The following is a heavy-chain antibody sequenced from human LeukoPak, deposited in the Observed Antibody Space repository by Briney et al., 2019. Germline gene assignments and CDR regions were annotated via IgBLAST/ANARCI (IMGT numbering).Heavy chain of an antibody. V-gene: IGHV1-69*04. CDR3: ARENMSSEDAFDI. J-gene: IGHJ3*02. D-gene: IGHD6-19*01. Sequence: SAKVSCKASGGTFSSYAISWVRQTPGQGLEWMGRIIPILGIANYAQKFQGRVTITADKSTSTASMELSSLRSEDTAVYYCARENMSSEDAFDIWGQGTMVTVSS. CDR1: GGTFSSYA. CDR2: IIPILGIA.